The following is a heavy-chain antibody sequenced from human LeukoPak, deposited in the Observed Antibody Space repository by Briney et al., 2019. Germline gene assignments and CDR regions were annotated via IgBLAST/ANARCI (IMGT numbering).Heavy chain of an antibody. V-gene: IGHV1-69*13. D-gene: IGHD1-7*01. J-gene: IGHJ6*02. Sequence: SVKVSSKASGGTFSIYAISWVRQAPGQGLEWMGGISPSFGTANYAQKFQGRVTITADESTSTAYMELSSLRSEDTAVYYCARGGWNYDYYYYGMDVWGQGTTVTVSS. CDR3: ARGGWNYDYYYYGMDV. CDR2: ISPSFGTA. CDR1: GGTFSIYA.